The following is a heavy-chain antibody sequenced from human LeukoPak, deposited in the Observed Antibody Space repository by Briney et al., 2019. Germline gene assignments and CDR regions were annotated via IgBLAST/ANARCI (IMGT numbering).Heavy chain of an antibody. Sequence: PSETRSLTCTVSGGSISRYYWSWIRQPPGKGLEWIGYIYYSGSTNYNPSLKSRVTISVDKSKNQFSLKLSSVTAENTAVYYCARGLSQAAAGDYWGQGTLVTVSS. CDR2: IYYSGST. V-gene: IGHV4-59*01. D-gene: IGHD6-13*01. CDR1: GGSISRYY. CDR3: ARGLSQAAAGDY. J-gene: IGHJ4*02.